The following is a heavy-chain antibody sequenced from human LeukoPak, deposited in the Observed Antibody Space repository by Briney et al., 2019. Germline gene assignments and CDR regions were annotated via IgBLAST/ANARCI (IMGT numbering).Heavy chain of an antibody. Sequence: PSETLSLTCTVSGGSISSSSYYWGWIRQPPGKGLEWIGSIYYSGSTYYNPSLKSRVTISVDTSKNQFSLKLSSVTAADTAVYYCARVAVVIGYPTIDYWGQGTLVTVSS. V-gene: IGHV4-39*07. J-gene: IGHJ4*02. CDR3: ARVAVVIGYPTIDY. CDR1: GGSISSSSYY. D-gene: IGHD3-9*01. CDR2: IYYSGST.